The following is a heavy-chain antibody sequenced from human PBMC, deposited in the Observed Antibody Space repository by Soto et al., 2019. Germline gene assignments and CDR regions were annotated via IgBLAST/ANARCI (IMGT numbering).Heavy chain of an antibody. Sequence: QVQLVESGGGVVQPGRSLRLSCAASGFTFSSYGMHWVRQAPGKGLEWVAVISYDGSNKYYADSVKGRFTISRDNSKNTLYLQMNSLRAEDTAVYYCAKDFLDCGGDCYVAFDIWGQGTMVTVSS. CDR2: ISYDGSNK. V-gene: IGHV3-30*18. J-gene: IGHJ3*02. D-gene: IGHD2-21*02. CDR3: AKDFLDCGGDCYVAFDI. CDR1: GFTFSSYG.